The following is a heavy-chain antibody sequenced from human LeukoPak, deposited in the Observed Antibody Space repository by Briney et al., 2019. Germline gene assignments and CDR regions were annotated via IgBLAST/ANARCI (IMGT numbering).Heavy chain of an antibody. CDR3: AKDVVAASTGFFDY. Sequence: GGSLRLSCAASGFTFGDYAMHWVRQAPGKGLEWVSGISWNSGSIGYADSVKGRFTISRDNAKNSLYLQMNSLRAEDMALYYCAKDVVAASTGFFDYWGQGTLVTVSS. CDR1: GFTFGDYA. CDR2: ISWNSGSI. V-gene: IGHV3-9*03. D-gene: IGHD1-14*01. J-gene: IGHJ4*02.